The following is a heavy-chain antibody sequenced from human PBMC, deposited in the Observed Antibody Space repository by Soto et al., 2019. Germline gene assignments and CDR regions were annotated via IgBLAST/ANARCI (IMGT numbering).Heavy chain of an antibody. V-gene: IGHV1-46*01. CDR3: ARDCSGGSCYSEGGDYGMDV. D-gene: IGHD2-15*01. CDR2: INPSGGST. CDR1: GYTFTSYY. J-gene: IGHJ6*02. Sequence: RASVKVSCKASGYTFTSYYMHWVRQAPGKGLEWMGIINPSGGSTSYAQKFQGRVTMTRDTSTSTVYMELSSLRSEDTAVYYCARDCSGGSCYSEGGDYGMDVWGQGTTVTVSS.